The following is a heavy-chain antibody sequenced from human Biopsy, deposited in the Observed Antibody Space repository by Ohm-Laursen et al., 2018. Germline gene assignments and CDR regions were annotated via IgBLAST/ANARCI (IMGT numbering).Heavy chain of an antibody. CDR3: ARVAGGYAYYYGMDV. J-gene: IGHJ6*02. D-gene: IGHD5-12*01. Sequence: TLSLTCAVSGYSVTNDYYWGWIRQPPGKGLEWIGNIYYDGITYYNPSLKSRVAMSVDTSKNQFSPGLTSVTAADTAVYYCARVAGGYAYYYGMDVWGQGTTVIVSS. CDR1: GYSVTNDYY. CDR2: IYYDGIT. V-gene: IGHV4-38-2*01.